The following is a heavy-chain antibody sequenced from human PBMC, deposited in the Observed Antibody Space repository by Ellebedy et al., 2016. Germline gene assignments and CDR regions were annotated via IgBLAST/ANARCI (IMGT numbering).Heavy chain of an antibody. CDR3: AREDYYGSGSLGMDV. Sequence: SVKVSXXASGGTFSSYAISWVRQAPRQGLEWMGGIIPIFGTANYAQKFQGRVTITADKSTSTAYMELSSLRSEDTAVYYCAREDYYGSGSLGMDVWGQGTTVTVSS. CDR1: GGTFSSYA. D-gene: IGHD3-10*01. J-gene: IGHJ6*02. CDR2: IIPIFGTA. V-gene: IGHV1-69*06.